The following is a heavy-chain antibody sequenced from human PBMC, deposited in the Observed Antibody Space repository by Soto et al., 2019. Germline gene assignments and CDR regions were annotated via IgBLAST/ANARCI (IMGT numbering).Heavy chain of an antibody. D-gene: IGHD3-9*01. CDR1: GHSFSRYW. V-gene: IGHV5-51*01. CDR2: VYPGDSDT. Sequence: ESLKVSCEGSGHSFSRYWIAWVRQMPGQGLEWMGFVYPGDSDTRDSPSFQGHVTISVDKSISTAYLQWSSLRPSDTAMYYCARQPDYNILTGYLYDFDDRGQGTLVT. CDR3: ARQPDYNILTGYLYDFDD. J-gene: IGHJ4*02.